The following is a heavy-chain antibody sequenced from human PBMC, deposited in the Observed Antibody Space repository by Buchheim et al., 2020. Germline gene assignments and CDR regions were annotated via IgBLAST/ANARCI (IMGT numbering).Heavy chain of an antibody. J-gene: IGHJ6*02. Sequence: QVQLVQSGAEVKKPGASVKVSCKASGYTFTSYYMHWVRQAPGQGLEWMGIINPSGGSTSYAQKFQGRVTMTRDTSTSTVYMELSSLRSEDTAVYYCAKEQVGFGELLSDYYYGMDVWGQGTT. CDR3: AKEQVGFGELLSDYYYGMDV. V-gene: IGHV1-46*03. CDR1: GYTFTSYY. CDR2: INPSGGST. D-gene: IGHD3-10*01.